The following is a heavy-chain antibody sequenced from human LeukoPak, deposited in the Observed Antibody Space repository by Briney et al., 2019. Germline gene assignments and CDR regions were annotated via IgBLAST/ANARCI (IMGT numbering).Heavy chain of an antibody. CDR1: DYSISSGIYY. CDR2: IFYSGTT. CDR3: ARNTWTDADNWFDP. J-gene: IGHJ5*02. D-gene: IGHD1-1*01. Sequence: SETLSLTCTVSDYSISSGIYYWPWIRQPPGKGLEWIGTIFYSGTTFYNPSLKSRVTISVDTSKNQFSLKVNSVTAADTAVYYCARNTWTDADNWFDPWGQGSLVTVFS. V-gene: IGHV4-39*01.